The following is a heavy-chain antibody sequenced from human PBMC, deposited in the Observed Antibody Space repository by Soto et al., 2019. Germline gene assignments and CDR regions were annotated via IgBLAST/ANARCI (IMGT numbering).Heavy chain of an antibody. J-gene: IGHJ4*02. Sequence: SETLSLTCSVSGYSINRGYYWGWIQQAPGKGLEWSGSIYHRGATYYAPSLKARAAISLDTSNNPFTLTLTSVTVADTAIYYCARYQYDSSGRDDEHWGQGALVTVSS. CDR2: IYHRGAT. V-gene: IGHV4-38-2*01. D-gene: IGHD3-22*01. CDR1: GYSINRGYY. CDR3: ARYQYDSSGRDDEH.